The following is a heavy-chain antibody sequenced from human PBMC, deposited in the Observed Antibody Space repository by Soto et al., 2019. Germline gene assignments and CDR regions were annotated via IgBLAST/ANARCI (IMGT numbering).Heavy chain of an antibody. D-gene: IGHD5-12*01. CDR3: ARESGGATTTLDYYYFYMDV. CDR2: INPNGGVT. J-gene: IGHJ6*03. CDR1: GDSFNDYY. V-gene: IGHV1-2*04. Sequence: QVPLVQSGAEVRKPGASVTVSCRSSGDSFNDYYIHWVRQAPGPGFEWMGWINPNGGVTKYAQKFQGWVSMTRDTAIRTVYLQLSRLRSDDTAVYYCARESGGATTTLDYYYFYMDVWGTGTTVTVPS.